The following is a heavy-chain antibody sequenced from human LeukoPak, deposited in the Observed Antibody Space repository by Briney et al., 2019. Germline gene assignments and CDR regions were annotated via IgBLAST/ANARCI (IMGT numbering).Heavy chain of an antibody. V-gene: IGHV3-66*01. Sequence: GGSLRLSCAASEFSVGSNYMTWVRQAPGKGLEWVSLIYSGGSTYYADSVKGRFTISRDNSKNTLYLQMNSLRAEDTAVYYCAKVHSPTYYYDSSGSNDAFDIWGQGTMVTVSS. D-gene: IGHD3-22*01. CDR1: EFSVGSNY. J-gene: IGHJ3*02. CDR3: AKVHSPTYYYDSSGSNDAFDI. CDR2: IYSGGST.